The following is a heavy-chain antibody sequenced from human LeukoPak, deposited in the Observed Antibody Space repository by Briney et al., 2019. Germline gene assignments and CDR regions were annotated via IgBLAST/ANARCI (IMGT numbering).Heavy chain of an antibody. D-gene: IGHD3-3*01. J-gene: IGHJ4*02. CDR1: GGTFSSYT. CDR2: IIPILGIA. CDR3: ARIAYYDFWSGSHAHFDY. Sequence: ASVKVSCKASGGTFSSYTISWVRQAPGQGLEWMGGIIPILGIANYAQKFQGRVTITADKSTSTAYMELSSLRSDDTAVYYCARIAYYDFWSGSHAHFDYWGQGTLVTVSS. V-gene: IGHV1-69*10.